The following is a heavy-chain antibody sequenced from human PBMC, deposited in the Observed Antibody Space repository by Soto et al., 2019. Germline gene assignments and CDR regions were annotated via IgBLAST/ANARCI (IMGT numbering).Heavy chain of an antibody. CDR2: IYSGGST. Sequence: EVQLVESGGGLVQPGGSLRLSCAASGFTVSSNYISWVRQAPGKGLEWVSGIYSGGSTYYADSVKGRFTISRDNSKNTLYLQMNSLRAEDTAVYYCARDRGQSGYGLFDYWGQGSLVTVSS. D-gene: IGHD5-12*01. CDR1: GFTVSSNY. V-gene: IGHV3-66*01. CDR3: ARDRGQSGYGLFDY. J-gene: IGHJ4*02.